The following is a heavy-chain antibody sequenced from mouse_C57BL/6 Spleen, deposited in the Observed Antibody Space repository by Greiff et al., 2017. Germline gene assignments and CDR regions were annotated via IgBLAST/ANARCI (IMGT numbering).Heavy chain of an antibody. CDR3: TGRIYYGNYETWFAY. CDR1: GFTFSDAW. CDR2: IRHKANNHAT. J-gene: IGHJ3*01. D-gene: IGHD2-1*01. V-gene: IGHV6-6*01. Sequence: EVKVVESGGGLVQPGGSMKLSCAASGFTFSDAWMDWVRQSPEKGLEWVAEIRHKANNHATYYAESVKGRFTISRDDSKSSVYLQMNSLRAEDTGIYYCTGRIYYGNYETWFAYWGQGTLVTVSA.